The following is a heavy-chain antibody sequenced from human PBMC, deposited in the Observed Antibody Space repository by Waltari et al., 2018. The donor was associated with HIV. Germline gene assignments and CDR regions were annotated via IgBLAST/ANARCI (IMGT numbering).Heavy chain of an antibody. V-gene: IGHV3-7*01. CDR3: ATTHGSGDYDNDFDY. CDR1: GFTFTFYW. D-gene: IGHD3-10*01. Sequence: EVQLVESGGGWVQPGGSLTLTCEASGFTFTFYWLSWVRQAQGKGLEWVANINQAGTERHYVDSVRGRFTISRDNGKTSVFLQMNSLTVEDTAVYYCATTHGSGDYDNDFDYWGQGTLV. J-gene: IGHJ4*02. CDR2: INQAGTER.